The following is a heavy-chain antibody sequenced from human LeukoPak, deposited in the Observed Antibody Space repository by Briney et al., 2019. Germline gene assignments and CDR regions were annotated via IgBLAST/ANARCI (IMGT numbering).Heavy chain of an antibody. V-gene: IGHV3-30*18. Sequence: PGGSLRLSCAASGFTFSSYGMHWVRQAPGKGLEWVAVISYDGSNKYYADSVKGRSTTSRDNSKNTLYLQMNSLRAEDTAVYYCAKVSHLEEWFSIDYWGQGTLVTVSS. CDR1: GFTFSSYG. D-gene: IGHD3-3*01. CDR2: ISYDGSNK. J-gene: IGHJ4*02. CDR3: AKVSHLEEWFSIDY.